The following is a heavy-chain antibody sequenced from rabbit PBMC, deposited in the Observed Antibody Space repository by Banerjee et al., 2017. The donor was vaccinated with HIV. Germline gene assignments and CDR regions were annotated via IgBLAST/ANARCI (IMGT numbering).Heavy chain of an antibody. CDR1: GFSFSSGYD. V-gene: IGHV1S40*01. CDR3: ARDRFIGVSLNL. J-gene: IGHJ4*01. Sequence: QQLVESGGGLVKPGASLTLTCTASGFSFSSGYDMCWVRQAPGKGLEWIGCIDGIGSGCTYYATWAKGRFSISKTSSITVTLQMTSLTAADSASYFCARDRFIGVSLNLWGPGTLVTVS. CDR2: IDGIGSGCT.